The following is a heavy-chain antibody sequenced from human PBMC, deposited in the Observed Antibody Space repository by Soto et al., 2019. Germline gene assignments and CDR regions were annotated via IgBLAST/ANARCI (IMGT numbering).Heavy chain of an antibody. D-gene: IGHD6-13*01. CDR2: IYPGDSDT. CDR1: GYSFTSYW. CDR3: ARHGIEDHSHLIAAADSLEGTYYGMDV. J-gene: IGHJ6*02. V-gene: IGHV5-51*01. Sequence: GESLKISCKGSGYSFTSYWIGWVRQMPGKGLEWMGIIYPGDSDTRYSPSFQGQVTISADKSISTAYLQWSSLKASDTAMYYCARHGIEDHSHLIAAADSLEGTYYGMDVWGQGTTVTVSS.